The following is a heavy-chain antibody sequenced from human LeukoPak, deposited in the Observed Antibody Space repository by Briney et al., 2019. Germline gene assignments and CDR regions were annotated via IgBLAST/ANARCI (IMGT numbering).Heavy chain of an antibody. J-gene: IGHJ4*02. Sequence: SETLSLTCAVYGGSFSGYYWSWIRQPPGKGLEWIGEINHSGSTNYNPSLKSRVTISVDTSKNQFSLKLSSVTAADTAVYYCARLPYYYGSGSYYKYPRYFDYWGQGTLVTVSS. CDR2: INHSGST. CDR1: GGSFSGYY. CDR3: ARLPYYYGSGSYYKYPRYFDY. D-gene: IGHD3-10*01. V-gene: IGHV4-34*01.